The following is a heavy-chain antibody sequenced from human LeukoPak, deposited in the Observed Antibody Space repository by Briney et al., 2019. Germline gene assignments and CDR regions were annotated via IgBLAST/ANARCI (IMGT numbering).Heavy chain of an antibody. CDR3: ATGGEYQLLKGAFDI. V-gene: IGHV3-23*01. D-gene: IGHD2-2*01. J-gene: IGHJ3*02. CDR1: GFTFSSYA. CDR2: ITASGGNT. Sequence: GGSLRLSCAASGFTFSSYAMGWVRQAPGKGLEWVSAITASGGNTYYADSVKGRFTISRDNSKNTLYLQVNSLRAEDTAVYYCATGGEYQLLKGAFDIWGQGTMVTVSS.